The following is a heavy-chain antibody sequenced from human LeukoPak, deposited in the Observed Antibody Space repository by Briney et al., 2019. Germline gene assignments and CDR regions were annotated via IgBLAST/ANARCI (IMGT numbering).Heavy chain of an antibody. Sequence: TGGSLRLSCAASGFTFSSYWMHWVRQAPGKGLVWVSRINSDGSSTSYADSVKGRFTISRDNSKNTLYLQMNSLRAEDTAVYYCAKDRSLSLRYFDWSLDAFDIWGQGTMVTVSS. CDR3: AKDRSLSLRYFDWSLDAFDI. CDR2: INSDGSST. CDR1: GFTFSSYW. D-gene: IGHD3-9*01. V-gene: IGHV3-74*01. J-gene: IGHJ3*02.